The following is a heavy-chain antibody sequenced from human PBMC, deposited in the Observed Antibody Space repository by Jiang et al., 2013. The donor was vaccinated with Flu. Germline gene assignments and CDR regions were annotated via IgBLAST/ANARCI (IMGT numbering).Heavy chain of an antibody. CDR1: GFTFSSYA. D-gene: IGHD3-3*01. CDR3: ARGSSGYYTSPFIS. Sequence: VQLLESGGGVVQPGRSLRLSCAASGFTFSSYAMHWVRQAPGKGLEWVAVISYDGSNKYYADSVKGRFTISRDNSKNTLYLQMNSLRAEDTAVYYCARGSSGYYTSPFISWGQGTLVTVSS. CDR2: ISYDGSNK. V-gene: IGHV3-30-3*01. J-gene: IGHJ4*02.